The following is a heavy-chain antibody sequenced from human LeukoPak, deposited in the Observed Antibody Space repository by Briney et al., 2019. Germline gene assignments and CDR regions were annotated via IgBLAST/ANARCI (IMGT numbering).Heavy chain of an antibody. Sequence: PGGSLRLSCTASGFTFSIHAMHWVRQAPGKGLVWVSIIHPDGYSTTYADSVKGRFTISRDNAKNTLYLQMNTLRAEDTAVYYCARGHSYAMDVRGLGTTVTVSS. V-gene: IGHV3-74*01. J-gene: IGHJ6*02. CDR1: GFTFSIHA. CDR2: IHPDGYST. CDR3: ARGHSYAMDV.